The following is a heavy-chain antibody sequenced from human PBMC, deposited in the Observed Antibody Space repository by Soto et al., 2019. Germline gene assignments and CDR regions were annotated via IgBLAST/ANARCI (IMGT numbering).Heavy chain of an antibody. Sequence: QVQLVQSGAEVRKPGASVKVSCKASGYTFTSYGISWVRQAPGQGLEWMGWISAYNGNTNYAQKLQGRVTMTTDTSTSTAYMELRSLRSDDTAVYYCARGSAFGQLVLDYYYYMDVWGKGTTVTVSS. CDR3: ARGSAFGQLVLDYYYYMDV. J-gene: IGHJ6*03. CDR2: ISAYNGNT. V-gene: IGHV1-18*01. CDR1: GYTFTSYG. D-gene: IGHD6-6*01.